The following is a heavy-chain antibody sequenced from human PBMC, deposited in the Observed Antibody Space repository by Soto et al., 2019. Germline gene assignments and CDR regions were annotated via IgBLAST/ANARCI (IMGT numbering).Heavy chain of an antibody. CDR3: ARSGHIFAGDF. J-gene: IGHJ4*02. CDR1: GASMNDYY. D-gene: IGHD3-16*01. V-gene: IGHV4-59*01. Sequence: PSETLSLTCTVSGASMNDYYGSWIRQSPGKGLEHIGYLHYNGFAEYSPSLRSRVSISMDTSKNQFSLKLSSVTAADTAIYYCARSGHIFAGDFWGQGILVTVSS. CDR2: LHYNGFA.